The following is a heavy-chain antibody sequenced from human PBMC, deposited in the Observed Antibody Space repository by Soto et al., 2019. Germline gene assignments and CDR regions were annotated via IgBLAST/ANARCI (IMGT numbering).Heavy chain of an antibody. J-gene: IGHJ6*02. V-gene: IGHV1-69*13. D-gene: IGHD5-18*01. CDR2: IIPIFGTA. CDR3: ARADGYSYGYYYYYGMDV. CDR1: GGTFSSYA. Sequence: ASVKVSCKASGGTFSSYAISWVRQAPGQGLEWMGGIIPIFGTANYAQKFQGRVTITADESTSTAYMELSSLRSEDTAVYYCARADGYSYGYYYYYGMDVWGQGTTVTVSS.